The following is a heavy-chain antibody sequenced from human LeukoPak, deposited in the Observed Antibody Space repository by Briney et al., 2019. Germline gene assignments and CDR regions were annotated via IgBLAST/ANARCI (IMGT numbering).Heavy chain of an antibody. CDR3: ARISFYYDSSGYFDY. CDR2: IYHSGNT. CDR1: GGSFSSRNW. Sequence: SETLSLTCAVSGGSFSSRNWWSWVRPPPGKGLEWIGEIYHSGNTKYNPSLKSRVTISVDTSKNQFSLKLSSVTAADTAVYYCARISFYYDSSGYFDYWGQGTLVTVSS. J-gene: IGHJ4*02. V-gene: IGHV4-4*02. D-gene: IGHD3-22*01.